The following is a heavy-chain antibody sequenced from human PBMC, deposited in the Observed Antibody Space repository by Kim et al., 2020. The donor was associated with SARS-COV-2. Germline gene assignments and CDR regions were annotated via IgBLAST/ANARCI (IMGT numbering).Heavy chain of an antibody. Sequence: GGSLRLSCAASGFTFSSYSMNWVRQAPGKGLEWVSSISSSSSYIYYADSVKGRFTISRDNAKNSLYLQMNSLRAEDTAVYYCARDWIGYYYYYGMDVWGQGTTVTVSS. CDR1: GFTFSSYS. D-gene: IGHD2-2*03. CDR2: ISSSSSYI. CDR3: ARDWIGYYYYYGMDV. J-gene: IGHJ6*02. V-gene: IGHV3-21*01.